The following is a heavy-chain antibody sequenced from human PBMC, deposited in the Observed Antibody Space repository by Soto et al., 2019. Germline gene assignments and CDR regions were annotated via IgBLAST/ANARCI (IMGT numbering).Heavy chain of an antibody. J-gene: IGHJ6*02. D-gene: IGHD6-13*01. CDR1: GFTFSSYA. CDR3: AKGGSTYYYYGMDV. CDR2: ISGSGGST. Sequence: PGGSLRLSCSASGFTFSSYAMSWVRQAPGEGLEWVSAISGSGGSTYYADSVKGRFTISRDNSKNTLYLQMNSLRAEDTAVYYCAKGGSTYYYYGMDVWGQGTTVTVSS. V-gene: IGHV3-23*01.